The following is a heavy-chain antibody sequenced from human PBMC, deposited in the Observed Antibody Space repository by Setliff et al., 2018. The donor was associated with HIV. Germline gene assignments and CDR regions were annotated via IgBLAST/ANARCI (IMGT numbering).Heavy chain of an antibody. D-gene: IGHD6-19*01. CDR2: ISSSSSSK. CDR1: GFTFSTYS. J-gene: IGHJ4*02. Sequence: PGGSLRLSCEASGFTFSTYSMNWVRQAPGKGLEWVSSISSSSSSKYYADSVKGRFTISRDNAKNTLYLQMNSLRAEDTAVYYCAMSPYSSGLFDYWGQGTLVTVSS. V-gene: IGHV3-21*01. CDR3: AMSPYSSGLFDY.